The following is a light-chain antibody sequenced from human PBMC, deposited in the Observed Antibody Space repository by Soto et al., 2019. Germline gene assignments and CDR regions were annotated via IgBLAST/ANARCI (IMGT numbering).Light chain of an antibody. V-gene: IGKV1-33*01. CDR1: QNITNY. Sequence: DIQMTQSPSALAASVGDRVTITCQASQNITNYLNWYQQKPGRAPHLLIYDASNLEAGVPSRFRGSGSGTDFTFTISRLQPEDIATYYCQQYENLPTFGQGTRLEI. J-gene: IGKJ5*01. CDR3: QQYENLPT. CDR2: DAS.